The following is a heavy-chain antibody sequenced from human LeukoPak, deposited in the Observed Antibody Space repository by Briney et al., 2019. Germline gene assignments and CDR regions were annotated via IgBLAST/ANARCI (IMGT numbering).Heavy chain of an antibody. CDR3: AQDRGGQQQLIQGSAY. J-gene: IGHJ4*02. Sequence: GRSLRLSCAASGFTFSSYGMHWVRQAPGKGLEWVAVISNDESKTYYTDSVKGRFTISRDNSKNTLYLQMNGLRLEDSAIYYCAQDRGGQQQLIQGSAYWGQGTLVAVSS. CDR1: GFTFSSYG. V-gene: IGHV3-30*18. CDR2: ISNDESKT. D-gene: IGHD6-13*01.